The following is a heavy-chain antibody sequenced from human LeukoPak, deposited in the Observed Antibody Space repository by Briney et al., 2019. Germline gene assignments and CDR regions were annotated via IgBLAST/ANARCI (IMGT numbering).Heavy chain of an antibody. CDR1: GGSISGYF. CDR2: IYYSGST. V-gene: IGHV4-59*12. CDR3: ARGYSSSWYYAEYFQH. D-gene: IGHD6-13*01. J-gene: IGHJ1*01. Sequence: PSETLSLTCTFSGGSISGYFYNWIRQPPGKGLEWIGYIYYSGSTNYNPSLKSRVTISVDTSKNQFSLKLSSVTAADTAVYYCARGYSSSWYYAEYFQHWGQGTLVTVSS.